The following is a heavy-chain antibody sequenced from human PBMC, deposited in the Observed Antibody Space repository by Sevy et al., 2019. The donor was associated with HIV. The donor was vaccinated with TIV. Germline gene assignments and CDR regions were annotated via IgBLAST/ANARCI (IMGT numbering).Heavy chain of an antibody. Sequence: SETLSLTCTVSGGSLDVFGWTWVRQPPGKGLEWIGYAYYNGGTNYNPSLKSRLTIPVGTSARQFSLHLNPVTAADTAIYYGARDNWGSIDYWGQGILVTVSS. D-gene: IGHD7-27*01. CDR2: AYYNGGT. V-gene: IGHV4-59*01. J-gene: IGHJ4*02. CDR1: GGSLDVFG. CDR3: ARDNWGSIDY.